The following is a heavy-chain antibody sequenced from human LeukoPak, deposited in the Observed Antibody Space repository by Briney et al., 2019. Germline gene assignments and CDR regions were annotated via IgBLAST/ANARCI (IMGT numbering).Heavy chain of an antibody. D-gene: IGHD3-16*02. CDR3: ARDEENYDYVWGSYRYFDY. CDR1: GFTFSSYS. J-gene: IGHJ4*02. CDR2: ISSSSSYI. V-gene: IGHV3-21*01. Sequence: GGSLRLSYAASGFTFSSYSINWVRQAPGKGLEWVSSISSSSSYIYYADSVKGRFTISRDNAKNSLYLQMNSLRAEDTAVYYCARDEENYDYVWGSYRYFDYWGQGTLVTVSS.